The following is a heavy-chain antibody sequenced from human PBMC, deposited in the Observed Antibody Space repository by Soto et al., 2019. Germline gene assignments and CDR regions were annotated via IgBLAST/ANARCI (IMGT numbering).Heavy chain of an antibody. Sequence: QVQLQESGPGLVKPSGTLSLTCAVSGGSISSSNWWSWVRQPPGKGLEWIGEIYHRASTNYNPSRKSRLTISVDKSKNQFSLKLSSVTAADTAVYYCASARYYDFWSGYYSHYYYGMDVWGQGTTVTVSS. CDR3: ASARYYDFWSGYYSHYYYGMDV. V-gene: IGHV4-4*02. CDR2: IYHRAST. CDR1: GGSISSSNW. J-gene: IGHJ6*02. D-gene: IGHD3-3*01.